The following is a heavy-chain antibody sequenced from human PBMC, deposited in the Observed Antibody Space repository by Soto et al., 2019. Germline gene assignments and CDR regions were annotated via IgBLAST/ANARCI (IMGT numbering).Heavy chain of an antibody. D-gene: IGHD4-4*01. J-gene: IGHJ6*02. CDR2: IYPGDSET. CDR3: ARQLAHSNDVVAKKSYYYGMDV. Sequence: PGESLKISCKGSGYSFNNYWIVWVRQMPGQGLEWMGIIYPGDSETRYSPSFQGQVTISADKSISTAYLQWSSLKASDTAMYYCARQLAHSNDVVAKKSYYYGMDVWGQGTTVTVSS. V-gene: IGHV5-51*01. CDR1: GYSFNNYW.